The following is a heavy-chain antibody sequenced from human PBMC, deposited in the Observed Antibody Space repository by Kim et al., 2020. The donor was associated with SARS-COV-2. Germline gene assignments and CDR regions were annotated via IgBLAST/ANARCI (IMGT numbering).Heavy chain of an antibody. CDR3: ARDARAVVVTYYFDY. CDR2: ISYDGSNK. D-gene: IGHD3-22*01. J-gene: IGHJ4*01. V-gene: IGHV3-30*04. Sequence: GGSLRLSCAASGFTFSSYAMHWVRQAPGKGLEWVAVISYDGSNKYYADSVKGRFTISRDNSKNTLYLQMNSLRAEDTAVYYCARDARAVVVTYYFDYWG. CDR1: GFTFSSYA.